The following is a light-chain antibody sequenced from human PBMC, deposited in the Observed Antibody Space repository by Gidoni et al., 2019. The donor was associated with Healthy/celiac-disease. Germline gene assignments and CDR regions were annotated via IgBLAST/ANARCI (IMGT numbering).Light chain of an antibody. V-gene: IGKV3-20*01. Sequence: EFVLTQSPATLSLSPGERATSSCRASQSVSSSYLAWYQQKPGQAPRLLIYGASSRATGIPDRFSGSGCGTDFTLTISRLEPEDFAVYYCQQYGSSPKYTFGQGTKLEIK. J-gene: IGKJ2*01. CDR1: QSVSSSY. CDR3: QQYGSSPKYT. CDR2: GAS.